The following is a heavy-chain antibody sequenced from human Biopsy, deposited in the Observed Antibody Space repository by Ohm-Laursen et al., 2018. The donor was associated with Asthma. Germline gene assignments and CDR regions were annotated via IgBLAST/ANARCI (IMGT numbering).Heavy chain of an antibody. Sequence: SLRLSCTASRFTYEMHWVRQAPGKGLEWVAVISYDGSSIYYADSVKGRFTISRDNSKDTLYLQMITLRAEDTAVYYCTRTTTVTTTYAMDVWGRGTTVTVSS. D-gene: IGHD4-17*01. CDR2: ISYDGSSI. V-gene: IGHV3-30-3*01. J-gene: IGHJ6*02. CDR3: TRTTTVTTTYAMDV. CDR1: RFTYE.